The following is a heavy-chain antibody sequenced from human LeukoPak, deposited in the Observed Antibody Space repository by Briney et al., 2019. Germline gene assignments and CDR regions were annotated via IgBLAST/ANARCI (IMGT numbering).Heavy chain of an antibody. D-gene: IGHD6-19*01. CDR1: GGSMSGSSSSSYY. CDR2: IHYSGST. V-gene: IGHV4-39*01. CDR3: VRTYRIGWSTGLFDF. Sequence: SETLSLTCTVSGGSMSGSSSSSYYWGWIRQPPGKGLEWVGGIHYSGSTYYSPSLKSRVTISLDTSKSQFSLRLNPVTAADTSVYFCVRTYRIGWSTGLFDFWGQGTMVSVSS. J-gene: IGHJ3*01.